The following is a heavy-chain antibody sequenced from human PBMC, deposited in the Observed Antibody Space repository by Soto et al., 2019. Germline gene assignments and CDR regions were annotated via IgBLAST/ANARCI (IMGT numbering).Heavy chain of an antibody. V-gene: IGHV3-7*01. Sequence: EVQLVESGGGLVQPGGSLRLSCAASGFTFSSYWMSWVRQAPGKGLEWVANIKQDGSEKYYVDSVKGRFTISRDNAKNSLYLQMNSLRAEDTAVYYCAREEADSSAGLMDPWGQGTLVTVSS. D-gene: IGHD6-19*01. CDR1: GFTFSSYW. J-gene: IGHJ5*02. CDR3: AREEADSSAGLMDP. CDR2: IKQDGSEK.